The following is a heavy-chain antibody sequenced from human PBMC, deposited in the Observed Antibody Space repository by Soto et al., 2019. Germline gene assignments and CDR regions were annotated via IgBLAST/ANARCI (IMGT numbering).Heavy chain of an antibody. Sequence: PSETLSLTCTVSGVSISSSGYYWSWIRQPPGKGLEWIGEINHSGNTNYNPSLKSRVTISVDTSKNQFSLKLSSVTAADTAVYYCARHNYDGSGYYYYYYGMDVWGQGTTVTVSS. CDR3: ARHNYDGSGYYYYYYGMDV. V-gene: IGHV4-39*01. D-gene: IGHD3-22*01. J-gene: IGHJ6*02. CDR2: INHSGNT. CDR1: GVSISSSGYY.